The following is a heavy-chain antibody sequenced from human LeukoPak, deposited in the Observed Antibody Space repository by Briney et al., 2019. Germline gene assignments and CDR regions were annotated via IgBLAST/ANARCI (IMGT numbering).Heavy chain of an antibody. Sequence: SQTLSLTCTVSGGSINSGGYYWSWIRQHPGKGLEWIGYIYYSGSTYYNPSLKSRVTISVDTSKNQFSLKLSSVTAADTAVYYCASTIHHLWFGDWGQGTLVTVSS. CDR3: ASTIHHLWFGD. CDR1: GGSINSGGYY. D-gene: IGHD3-10*01. J-gene: IGHJ4*02. CDR2: IYYSGST. V-gene: IGHV4-31*03.